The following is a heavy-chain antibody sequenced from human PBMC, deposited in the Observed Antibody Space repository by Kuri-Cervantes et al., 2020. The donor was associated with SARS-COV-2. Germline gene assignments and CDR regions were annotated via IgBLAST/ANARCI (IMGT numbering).Heavy chain of an antibody. CDR3: ARGIETCPPNEAFEI. CDR1: GFTFSYYR. CDR2: ISDSSSYI. J-gene: IGHJ3*02. Sequence: LXXAAPGFTFSYYRMNWVRQAPGKGLGRVSTISDSSSYIYAADSEKGLFTISRDNAKNSLYLQKNSLSSQETAVYYCARGIETCPPNEAFEIWGQGTMVTVSS. V-gene: IGHV3-21*04.